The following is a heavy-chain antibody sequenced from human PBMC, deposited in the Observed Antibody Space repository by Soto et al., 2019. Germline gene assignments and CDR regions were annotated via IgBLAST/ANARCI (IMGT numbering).Heavy chain of an antibody. D-gene: IGHD2-15*01. Sequence: SETLSLTCAVYGGSFSGYYWSWIRQPPGKGLEWIGEINHSGSTNYNPSLKSRVTISEDTSKNQFSLKLSSVTAADTAVYYCARGLLAAHFDYWGQGNLVTVSS. CDR1: GGSFSGYY. CDR2: INHSGST. V-gene: IGHV4-34*01. J-gene: IGHJ4*02. CDR3: ARGLLAAHFDY.